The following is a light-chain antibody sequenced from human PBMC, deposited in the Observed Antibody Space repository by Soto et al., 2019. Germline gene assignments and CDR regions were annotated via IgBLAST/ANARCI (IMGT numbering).Light chain of an antibody. Sequence: EIVMTQSPATLSVSPGERATLSCRASQSVSSNLAWYQHKPGQAPRLLIYGASTRATGIPARFSGSGSGTEFTLTISSLQSEDFAVYYCHQYNNWPPFTFGPGTKVDIK. V-gene: IGKV3-15*01. CDR3: HQYNNWPPFT. CDR2: GAS. CDR1: QSVSSN. J-gene: IGKJ3*01.